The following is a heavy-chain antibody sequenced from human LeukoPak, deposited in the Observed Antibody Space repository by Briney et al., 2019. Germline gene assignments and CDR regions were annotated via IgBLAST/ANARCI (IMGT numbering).Heavy chain of an antibody. D-gene: IGHD3-22*01. J-gene: IGHJ4*02. Sequence: ASVKVSCKASEYTFNDYYMHWVRQAPGQGLEWMGWINPNSGGTNYAQKFQGRVTMTRDTSISTAYMELSRLRSDDTAVYYCARGINYYDSSGYTRAFDYWGQGTLVTVSS. V-gene: IGHV1-2*02. CDR2: INPNSGGT. CDR3: ARGINYYDSSGYTRAFDY. CDR1: EYTFNDYY.